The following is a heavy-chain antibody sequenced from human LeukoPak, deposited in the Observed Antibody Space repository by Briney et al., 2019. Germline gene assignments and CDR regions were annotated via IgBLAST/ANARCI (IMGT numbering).Heavy chain of an antibody. Sequence: GGSLRLSCTASGFTFGDYAMTWVRQAPGKGLEWVSGIIDTGGATYYADSVKGRFTISRDNSKNTLFLQMNSLRAEDTAVYYCAKFNGHPTTNYYMDVWGEGTTVTVSS. CDR3: AKFNGHPTTNYYMDV. J-gene: IGHJ6*04. D-gene: IGHD3-10*01. CDR1: GFTFGDYA. V-gene: IGHV3-23*01. CDR2: IIDTGGAT.